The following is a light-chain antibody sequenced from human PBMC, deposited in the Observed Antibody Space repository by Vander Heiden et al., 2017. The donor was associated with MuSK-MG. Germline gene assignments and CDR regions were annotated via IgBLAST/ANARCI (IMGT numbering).Light chain of an antibody. V-gene: IGLV2-23*01. J-gene: IGLJ1*01. CDR1: SSDVGGYNL. CDR3: FSYAGSGTYV. Sequence: QSALTPPASVSGSPGQSITISCTGTSSDVGGYNLVSWYQQHPGKAPKLIIYEDSQRPSGVSYRFSASKSGSTASLTISGLQAEDEADFYCFSYAGSGTYVFGTGTRVTV. CDR2: EDS.